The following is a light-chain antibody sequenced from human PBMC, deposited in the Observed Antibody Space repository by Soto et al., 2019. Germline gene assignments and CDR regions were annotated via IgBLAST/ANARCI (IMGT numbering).Light chain of an antibody. V-gene: IGKV1-39*01. CDR3: QQSYSTPQIT. CDR1: QSISSY. Sequence: DIQMTQSPSSLSASVGDRVTITCRASQSISSYLNWYQQKPGKAPKLLIYAASSLQSGVPSSFSGSGSETDFTLTISSLQPEDFATYYCQQSYSTPQITFGQGTRLEIK. J-gene: IGKJ5*01. CDR2: AAS.